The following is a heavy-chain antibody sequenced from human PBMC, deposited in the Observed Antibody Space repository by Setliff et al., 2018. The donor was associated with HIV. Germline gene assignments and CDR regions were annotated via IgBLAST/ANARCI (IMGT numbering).Heavy chain of an antibody. D-gene: IGHD1-26*01. CDR2: VYYSGTT. V-gene: IGHV4-39*01. J-gene: IGHJ2*01. CDR3: ARHRYNWYFDV. Sequence: NPSETLSLTCSVSSGSISSTSSYWGWIRQPPGKGLEWIVSVYYSGTTYYNPSLKSRVTISVDTSKSQFSLQLNSMTAADTALYYCARHRYNWYFDVWGRGTLVTVSS. CDR1: SGSISSTSSY.